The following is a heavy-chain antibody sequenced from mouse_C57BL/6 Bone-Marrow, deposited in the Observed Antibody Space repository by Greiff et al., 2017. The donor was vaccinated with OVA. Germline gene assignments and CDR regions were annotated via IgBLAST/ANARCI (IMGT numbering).Heavy chain of an antibody. V-gene: IGHV4-1*01. CDR2: INPDSSTI. J-gene: IGHJ1*03. CDR1: GIDFSRYW. CDR3: AREDYDGYYDWYFDV. D-gene: IGHD2-3*01. Sequence: SGGGLVQPGGSLKLSCAASGIDFSRYWMSWVRRAPGKGLEWIGEINPDSSTINYAPSLKDKFIISRDNAKNTLYLQMSKVRSEDTALYYCAREDYDGYYDWYFDVWGTGTTVTVSS.